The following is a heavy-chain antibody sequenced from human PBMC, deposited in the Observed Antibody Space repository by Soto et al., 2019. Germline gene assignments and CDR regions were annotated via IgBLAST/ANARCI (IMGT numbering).Heavy chain of an antibody. V-gene: IGHV3-30-3*01. J-gene: IGHJ6*02. D-gene: IGHD2-2*01. CDR2: ISYDGSNK. CDR3: ARDLSFQLHYYYGMDV. CDR1: GFTFSSYA. Sequence: PGGSLRLSCAASGFTFSSYAMHWVRQAPGKGLEWVAVISYDGSNKYYADSVKGRFTISRDNSKNTLYLQMNSLRAEETAVHYCARDLSFQLHYYYGMDVWGPGSTVTVSS.